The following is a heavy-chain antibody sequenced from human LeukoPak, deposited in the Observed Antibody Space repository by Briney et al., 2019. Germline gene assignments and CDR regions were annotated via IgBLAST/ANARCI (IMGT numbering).Heavy chain of an antibody. J-gene: IGHJ4*02. CDR1: GFTFSDYY. CDR2: ISSSGTTI. D-gene: IGHD3-22*01. Sequence: GGSLRLSCAASGFTFSDYYMSWIRQTPGKGLEWVSYISSSGTTIYYADSVKGRFTISRDNAKNSLYLQMNSLRAEDAAVYYCARRKNYYDSSGYYTIYYFDYWGQGTLVTVSS. V-gene: IGHV3-11*01. CDR3: ARRKNYYDSSGYYTIYYFDY.